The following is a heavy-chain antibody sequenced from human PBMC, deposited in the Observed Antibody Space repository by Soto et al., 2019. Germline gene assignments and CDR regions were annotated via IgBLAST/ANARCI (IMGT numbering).Heavy chain of an antibody. CDR2: IIPITGIT. CDR3: AREPCGVGFDS. Sequence: QVQLVQSGAEVKKPGSSVKVSCKASGGSFSTYSLSWLRQAPGQGTEWMGRIIPITGITNYAQKFEARVTITADKSTSTVFMDLSSLRTDDTAVYYCAREPCGVGFDSWGQGTLVTVSS. D-gene: IGHD2-15*01. CDR1: GGSFSTYS. J-gene: IGHJ4*02. V-gene: IGHV1-69*08.